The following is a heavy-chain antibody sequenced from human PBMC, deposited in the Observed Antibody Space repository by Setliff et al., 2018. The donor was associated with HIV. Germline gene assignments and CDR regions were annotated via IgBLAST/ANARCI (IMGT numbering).Heavy chain of an antibody. D-gene: IGHD2-15*01. CDR3: ARVRYCSGGSCYGGEYWFDP. Sequence: LSLTCTVSGGSISGYYWSWIRQPPGKGLEWIGYIYYRGSTNYNPSLKSRVTMSVDTSKNQFSLKLSSVTAADTAVYYCARVRYCSGGSCYGGEYWFDPWGQRTLVTVSS. CDR1: GGSISGYY. J-gene: IGHJ5*02. V-gene: IGHV4-59*12. CDR2: IYYRGST.